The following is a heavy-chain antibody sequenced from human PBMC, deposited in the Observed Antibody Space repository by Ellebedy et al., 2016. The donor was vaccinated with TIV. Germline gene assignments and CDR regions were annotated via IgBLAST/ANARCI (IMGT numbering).Heavy chain of an antibody. Sequence: PGGSLRLSCAASGFTFDAYAMHWVRQAPGKGLEWVSLISGDGGSTYYADSVKGRFTISRDNSKNSLYQQMNSLRTEDTALYYCAKVGVGATRGAIDYWGQGTLVTVSS. CDR2: ISGDGGST. J-gene: IGHJ4*02. CDR3: AKVGVGATRGAIDY. CDR1: GFTFDAYA. V-gene: IGHV3-43*02. D-gene: IGHD1-26*01.